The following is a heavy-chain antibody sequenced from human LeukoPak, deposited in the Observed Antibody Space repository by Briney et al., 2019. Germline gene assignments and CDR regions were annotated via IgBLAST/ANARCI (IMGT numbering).Heavy chain of an antibody. CDR2: IDPSDSYT. Sequence: GESLKTSCKGSGYSFTNYWIIWVRQMPGKGLEWMGRIDPSDSYTNYSPSFQGHVTISADKSISTAYLQWSSLKASDTAMYYCVRQATTGADYWGQGTLVTVSS. V-gene: IGHV5-10-1*01. CDR1: GYSFTNYW. D-gene: IGHD5-24*01. J-gene: IGHJ4*02. CDR3: VRQATTGADY.